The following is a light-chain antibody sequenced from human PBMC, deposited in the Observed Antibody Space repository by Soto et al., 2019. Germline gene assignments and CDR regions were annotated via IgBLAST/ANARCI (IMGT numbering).Light chain of an antibody. CDR3: LHSYSTPRT. Sequence: DIQMTQSPSSLSASVGDRVTITCRASQSISRLLSWYQQTPGKAPKLLIYGAVSLQPGVPSRFSGSASGTDFTLTISSLQPEDFATYYCLHSYSTPRTFGRGTKVEIK. CDR2: GAV. V-gene: IGKV1-39*01. CDR1: QSISRL. J-gene: IGKJ1*01.